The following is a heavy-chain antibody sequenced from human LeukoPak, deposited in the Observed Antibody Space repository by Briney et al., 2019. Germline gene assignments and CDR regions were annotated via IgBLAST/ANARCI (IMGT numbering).Heavy chain of an antibody. Sequence: PSETLSLTCTVSGGSISSYYWSWIRQPPGKGLEWIGYIYYGGSTNYNPSLKSRVTISVDTSKNQFSLKLSSVTAADTAVYYCARVPGSSADYYYGMDVWGQGTTVTVSS. CDR3: ARVPGSSADYYYGMDV. CDR1: GGSISSYY. D-gene: IGHD3-10*01. J-gene: IGHJ6*02. CDR2: IYYGGST. V-gene: IGHV4-59*01.